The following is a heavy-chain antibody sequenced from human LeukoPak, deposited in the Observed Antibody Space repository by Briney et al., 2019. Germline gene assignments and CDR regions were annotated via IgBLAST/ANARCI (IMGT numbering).Heavy chain of an antibody. CDR2: ISAYNGNT. J-gene: IGHJ6*03. V-gene: IGHV1-18*01. CDR1: GYTFTSYG. Sequence: ASVKVSCEASGYTFTSYGISWVRQAPGQGLEWMGWISAYNGNTNYAQKLQGRVTMTTDTSTSTAYMELRSLRSDDTAVYYCARVQGFRNSAYYYYYMDVWGKGTTVTISS. CDR3: ARVQGFRNSAYYYYYMDV. D-gene: IGHD3-3*01.